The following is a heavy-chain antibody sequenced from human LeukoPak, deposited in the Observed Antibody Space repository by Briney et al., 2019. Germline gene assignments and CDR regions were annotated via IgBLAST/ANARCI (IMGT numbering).Heavy chain of an antibody. CDR1: GYTFTSYG. CDR2: ISAYNGNT. J-gene: IGHJ4*02. V-gene: IGHV1-18*01. Sequence: ASVKASCKASGYTFTSYGISWVRQAPGQGLEWMGWISAYNGNTNYAQKLQGRVTMTTDTSTSTAYMELRSLRSDDTAVYYCARASFNYYGSGSFFVTIDYWGQGTLVTVSS. D-gene: IGHD3-10*01. CDR3: ARASFNYYGSGSFFVTIDY.